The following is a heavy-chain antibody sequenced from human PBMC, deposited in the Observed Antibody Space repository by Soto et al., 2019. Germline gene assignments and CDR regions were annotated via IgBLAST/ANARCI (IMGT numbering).Heavy chain of an antibody. CDR3: ARHTGDSSGYYGSGDAFDI. J-gene: IGHJ3*02. V-gene: IGHV4-39*01. Sequence: SETLSLTCTVSGGSISSSSYYWGWIRQPPGKGLEWIGSIYYSGSTYYNTSLKSRVTISVDTSKNQFSLKLSSVTAADTAVYYCARHTGDSSGYYGSGDAFDIWGQGTMVTVSS. CDR2: IYYSGST. CDR1: GGSISSSSYY. D-gene: IGHD3-22*01.